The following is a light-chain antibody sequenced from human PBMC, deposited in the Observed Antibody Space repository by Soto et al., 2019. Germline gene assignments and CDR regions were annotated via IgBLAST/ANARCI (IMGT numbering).Light chain of an antibody. CDR1: SSDVGSYNL. V-gene: IGLV2-23*03. CDR2: EGS. CDR3: CSYAGDSTFVV. Sequence: QSAXTQPASVSXSPGQSITISCTGTSSDVGSYNLVSWYQQLPGKAPKVMIYEGSKRPSGVSNRFSGSKSGNTASLTISGLQAEDEADYYCCSYAGDSTFVVFGGGTKLTVL. J-gene: IGLJ2*01.